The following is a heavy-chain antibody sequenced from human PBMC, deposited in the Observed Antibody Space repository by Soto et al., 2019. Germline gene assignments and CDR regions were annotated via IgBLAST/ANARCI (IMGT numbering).Heavy chain of an antibody. D-gene: IGHD3-10*02. CDR2: ISGSGGST. CDR3: AKGTDLFDYYYGMDV. V-gene: IGHV3-23*01. J-gene: IGHJ6*02. CDR1: GFTFSSYA. Sequence: GGSLRLSCAASGFTFSSYAMSWVRQAPGKGLEWVSAISGSGGSTYYADSVKGRFTISRDNSKNTLYLQMNSLRAEDTAVYYCAKGTDLFDYYYGMDVWGQGTTVTVSS.